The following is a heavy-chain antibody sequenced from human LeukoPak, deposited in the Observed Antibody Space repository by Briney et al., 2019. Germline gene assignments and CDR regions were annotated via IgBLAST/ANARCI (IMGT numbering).Heavy chain of an antibody. CDR2: FDPEDGET. J-gene: IGHJ4*02. Sequence: ASVKVSCKVSGYTLTELSMHWVRQAPGKGLEWMGGFDPEDGETIYAQKFQGRVTMTEDTSTDTAYMELSSLRSEDTAVYYCATTPSGSGSYLTYYFGYWGQGTLVTVSS. D-gene: IGHD3-10*01. V-gene: IGHV1-24*01. CDR3: ATTPSGSGSYLTYYFGY. CDR1: GYTLTELS.